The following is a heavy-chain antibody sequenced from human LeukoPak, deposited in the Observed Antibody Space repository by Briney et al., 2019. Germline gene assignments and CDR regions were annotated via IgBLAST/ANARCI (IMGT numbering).Heavy chain of an antibody. J-gene: IGHJ6*02. CDR1: GFTFSDYY. V-gene: IGHV3-11*01. Sequence: PGGSLRLSCAASGFTFSDYYMSWIRQAPGKGLEWVSYISSSGSTIYYADSVKGRFTIFRDNAKNSLYLQMNSLRAEDTAVYYCARDSSGWSYYYGMDVWGQGTTVTVSS. CDR2: ISSSGSTI. CDR3: ARDSSGWSYYYGMDV. D-gene: IGHD6-19*01.